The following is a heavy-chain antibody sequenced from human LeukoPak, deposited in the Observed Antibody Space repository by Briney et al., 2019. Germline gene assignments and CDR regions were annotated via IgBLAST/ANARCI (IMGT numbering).Heavy chain of an antibody. CDR3: ACLNCSGGSCYFDY. Sequence: PSETLSLTCTVSGGSISSYYWSWIRQPAGKGLEWIGRIYTSGSTNYNPSLKSRVTMPVDTSKNQFSLKLSSVTAADTAVYYCACLNCSGGSCYFDYWGQGTLVTVSS. V-gene: IGHV4-4*07. CDR2: IYTSGST. D-gene: IGHD2-15*01. J-gene: IGHJ4*02. CDR1: GGSISSYY.